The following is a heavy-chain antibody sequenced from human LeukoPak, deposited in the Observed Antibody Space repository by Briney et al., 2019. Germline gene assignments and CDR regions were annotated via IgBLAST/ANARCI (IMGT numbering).Heavy chain of an antibody. CDR2: ISTSTRAI. Sequence: GGSLRLSCAASGCTFSSYGMHWVRQAPGKGLEWVSYISTSTRAIYYADSVRGRFTMSRDNAKNSLYLQMNSLRADDTAVYYCARDLIDWFVDYWGQGTLVTVSS. CDR1: GCTFSSYG. CDR3: ARDLIDWFVDY. D-gene: IGHD3-9*01. J-gene: IGHJ4*02. V-gene: IGHV3-48*04.